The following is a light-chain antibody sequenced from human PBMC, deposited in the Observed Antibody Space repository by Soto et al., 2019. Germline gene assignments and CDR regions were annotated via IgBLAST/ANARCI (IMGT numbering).Light chain of an antibody. J-gene: IGLJ1*01. Sequence: SYELTQPPSVSVSPGQTASITCSGDKLGDKYVCWYHQKPGQSPVLVIYQDSKRPSGIPERFSGSNSGNTATLTISGTQPMDEADYYCQARDRSTGVFGTGTKVTVL. CDR2: QDS. V-gene: IGLV3-1*01. CDR3: QARDRSTGV. CDR1: KLGDKY.